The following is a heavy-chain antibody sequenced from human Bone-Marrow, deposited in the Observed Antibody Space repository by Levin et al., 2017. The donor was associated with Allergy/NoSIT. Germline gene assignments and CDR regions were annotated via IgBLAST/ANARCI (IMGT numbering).Heavy chain of an antibody. CDR3: ARDPRQRTGGYGIDV. V-gene: IGHV4-4*07. D-gene: IGHD1-1*01. J-gene: IGHJ6*02. CDR2: IHVTGIT. CDR1: SGSINSYY. Sequence: GSLRLSCTVSSGSINSYYWSWIRQPAGEGLEWIGRIHVTGITDYNPSLKSRVTLSVDTSNNQFSLRLSSVTAADTGVYYCARDPRQRTGGYGIDVWGQGTTVVVSS.